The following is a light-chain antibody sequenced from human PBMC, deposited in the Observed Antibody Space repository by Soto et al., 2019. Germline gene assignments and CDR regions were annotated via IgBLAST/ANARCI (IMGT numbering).Light chain of an antibody. CDR1: SSDVGGYNY. CDR2: EVT. J-gene: IGLJ2*01. Sequence: QSALTQPASVSGSPGQSITISCTGTSSDVGGYNYVCWYQQHPGKVPKLIIYEVTNRPSGVSNRFSGSKSGNTASLSISGLQAGDEADYYCSSYTSSGTVVFGGGTKLTVL. CDR3: SSYTSSGTVV. V-gene: IGLV2-14*01.